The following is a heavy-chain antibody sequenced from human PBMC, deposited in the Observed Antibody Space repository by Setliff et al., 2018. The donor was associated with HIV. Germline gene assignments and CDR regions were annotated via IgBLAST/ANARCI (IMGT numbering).Heavy chain of an antibody. Sequence: PSETLSLTCTVSGGSIRGYYWSWLRQPPGKGLEWIGYVFYTGSTTYSPSLKSRLTISVDTSQHQFSLKLTSVTAADTSVYYCARHQGKYYDSSGYSGWFFDLWGRGTLVTVSS. CDR3: ARHQGKYYDSSGYSGWFFDL. CDR2: VFYTGST. J-gene: IGHJ2*01. D-gene: IGHD3-22*01. V-gene: IGHV4-59*08. CDR1: GGSIRGYY.